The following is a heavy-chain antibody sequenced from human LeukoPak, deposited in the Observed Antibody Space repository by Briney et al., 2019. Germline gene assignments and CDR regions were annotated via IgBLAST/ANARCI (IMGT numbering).Heavy chain of an antibody. CDR3: ARGRRYYDSSGYQLDY. CDR2: ISSSGSTI. Sequence: GGSLRLSCAASGFTFSDYYMSWIRQAPGKGLEWVSYISSSGSTIYYADSVKGRFTISRDNAKNSLYLQMNSLRAKDTAVCYCARGRRYYDSSGYQLDYWGQGTLVTVSS. CDR1: GFTFSDYY. V-gene: IGHV3-11*01. J-gene: IGHJ4*02. D-gene: IGHD3-22*01.